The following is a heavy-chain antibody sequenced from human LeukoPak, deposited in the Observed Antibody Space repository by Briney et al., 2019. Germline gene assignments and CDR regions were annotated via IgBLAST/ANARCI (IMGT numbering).Heavy chain of an antibody. Sequence: GGSLRLSCAASGFTFGKYTMHWVRQPPGKGLEWVSLISWDGRSPYYADSVRGRFTISRDNSKNSLYLQMNGLKTEDTALYYCTKETAFYYSSGSSFYMDIWGKGTPVTVSS. D-gene: IGHD3-10*01. CDR3: TKETAFYYSSGSSFYMDI. J-gene: IGHJ6*03. CDR2: ISWDGRSP. V-gene: IGHV3-43*01. CDR1: GFTFGKYT.